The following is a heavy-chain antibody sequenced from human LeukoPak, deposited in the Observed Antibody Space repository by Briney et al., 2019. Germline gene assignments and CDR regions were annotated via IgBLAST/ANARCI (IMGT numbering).Heavy chain of an antibody. CDR2: ISSSSIYI. J-gene: IGHJ4*02. Sequence: GGSLRLSCAASGFTFSSYSMSWGRQAPARGLEWVSSISSSSIYIYYAASVHRRFSISRDNAKTSLYLQMNRLSAEDTAVYHWARDYYDRSGHYPAFDYWARGPLVPVSS. CDR3: ARDYYDRSGHYPAFDY. V-gene: IGHV3-21*01. D-gene: IGHD3-22*01. CDR1: GFTFSSYS.